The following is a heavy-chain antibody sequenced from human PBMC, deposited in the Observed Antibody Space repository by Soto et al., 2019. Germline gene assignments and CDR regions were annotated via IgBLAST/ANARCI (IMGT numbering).Heavy chain of an antibody. CDR3: TRVLFFISPSTVTTDAY. D-gene: IGHD1-1*01. V-gene: IGHV1-18*01. CDR1: GYTFTSFG. CDR2: ISPESDKA. Sequence: VQLLPSGAEVKKPGASVRVSCKASGYTFTSFGLSWVRQAPGQGPEWMGWISPESDKATYAHKFQGRITMTTDTSTTTAYMDLRSLRSDDTAVYYCTRVLFFISPSTVTTDAYWGQGTLVSVS. J-gene: IGHJ4*02.